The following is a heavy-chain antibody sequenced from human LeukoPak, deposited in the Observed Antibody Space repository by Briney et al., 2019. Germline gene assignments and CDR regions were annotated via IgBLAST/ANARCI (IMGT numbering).Heavy chain of an antibody. CDR2: IIPIFGTA. CDR1: GGTFSSYA. V-gene: IGHV1-69*05. J-gene: IGHJ4*02. D-gene: IGHD6-13*01. Sequence: SVKVSCKASGGTFSSYAISWVRQAPGQGLEWMGGIIPIFGTANYAQKFQGRVTITTEESTSTAYMELSSLRSEDTAVYYCARDLSPPIFIAAAGGCGYWGREPWSPSPQ. CDR3: ARDLSPPIFIAAAGGCGY.